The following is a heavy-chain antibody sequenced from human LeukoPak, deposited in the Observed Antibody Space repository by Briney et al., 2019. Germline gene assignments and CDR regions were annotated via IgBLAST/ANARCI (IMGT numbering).Heavy chain of an antibody. CDR3: ARVQGHPPNGLDV. CDR2: INSDGSST. Sequence: GGSLRLSCAASGSTFSSYWMHWVRQAPGKGLVWVSRINSDGSSTSYADSVKGRFTISRDNAKNTLYLQMNSLRAEDTAVYYCARVQGHPPNGLDVWGQGTMVTVSS. D-gene: IGHD2-8*01. CDR1: GSTFSSYW. V-gene: IGHV3-74*01. J-gene: IGHJ3*01.